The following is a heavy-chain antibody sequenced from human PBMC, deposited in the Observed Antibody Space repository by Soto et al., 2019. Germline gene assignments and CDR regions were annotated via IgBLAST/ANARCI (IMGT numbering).Heavy chain of an antibody. V-gene: IGHV3-30*18. CDR1: GFTFSSYG. CDR2: ISYDGSNK. CDR3: AKTLATIKDY. D-gene: IGHD5-12*01. Sequence: QVQLVESGGGVVQPGRSLRLSCAASGFTFSSYGMHWVRQAPGKGLEWVAVISYDGSNKYYADSVKGRFTISRDNSKNTRYLQMNSLRAEDTDVYYCAKTLATIKDYWGQGTLVTVSS. J-gene: IGHJ4*02.